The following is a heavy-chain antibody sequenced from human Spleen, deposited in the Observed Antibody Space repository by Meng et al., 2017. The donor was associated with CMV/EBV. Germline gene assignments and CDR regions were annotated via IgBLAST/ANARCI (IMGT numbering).Heavy chain of an antibody. Sequence: GGSLRLSCTASGFTLTDFHMSWIRQAPGRGLEWVSYISSGGTTIHYADSVKGRLTISRDNAKNSLFLQMNSLRAEDTAVYYCATHPPGDYNKHYYGLDIWGQGTAVTVSS. V-gene: IGHV3-11*01. J-gene: IGHJ6*02. D-gene: IGHD4-11*01. CDR3: ATHPPGDYNKHYYGLDI. CDR2: ISSGGTTI. CDR1: GFTLTDFH.